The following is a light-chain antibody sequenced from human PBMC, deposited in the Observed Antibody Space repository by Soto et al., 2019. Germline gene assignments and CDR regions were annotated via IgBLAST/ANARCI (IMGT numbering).Light chain of an antibody. CDR2: GAS. J-gene: IGKJ1*01. CDR1: QSVGSN. V-gene: IGKV3-15*01. Sequence: EIVMTQSPATLSVSPGERATLSCRASQSVGSNLAWYQQKPGQAPRLLIYGASTRATGIPARFSGGGSGTEFTLTISSLQSEDFAVYYCQQCDNWLRTFGQGTKVEIK. CDR3: QQCDNWLRT.